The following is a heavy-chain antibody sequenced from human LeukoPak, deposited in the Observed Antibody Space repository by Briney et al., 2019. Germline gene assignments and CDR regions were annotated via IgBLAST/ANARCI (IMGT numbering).Heavy chain of an antibody. J-gene: IGHJ3*02. CDR1: GSGFTSYW. Sequence: GAALKISCKGAGSGFTSYWSSWVRQMPGKGPEWKGRIDPSDCYTNYSPSFQGHVTISADKSISTAYLQWSSLKASDTAMYYCARHVSYYGSGSYPYAFDIWGQGTMVTVSS. CDR2: IDPSDCYT. V-gene: IGHV5-10-1*01. D-gene: IGHD3-10*01. CDR3: ARHVSYYGSGSYPYAFDI.